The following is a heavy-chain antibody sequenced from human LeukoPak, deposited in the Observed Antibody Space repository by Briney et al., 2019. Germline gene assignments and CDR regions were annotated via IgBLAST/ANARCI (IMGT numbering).Heavy chain of an antibody. V-gene: IGHV4-59*01. D-gene: IGHD3-10*01. J-gene: IGHJ5*02. CDR1: GGSISSYY. Sequence: PSETLSLTCTVSGGSISSYYWSWIRQPPGKGLEWIGYIYYSGSTNYNPSLKSRVTISVDTSKNQFSLKLSSVTAADTAVYYCATTSITMVRGVIENWFDPWGQGTLVTVSS. CDR3: ATTSITMVRGVIENWFDP. CDR2: IYYSGST.